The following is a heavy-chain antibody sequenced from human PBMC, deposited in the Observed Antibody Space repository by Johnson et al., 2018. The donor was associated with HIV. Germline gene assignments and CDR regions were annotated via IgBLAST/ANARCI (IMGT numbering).Heavy chain of an antibody. V-gene: IGHV3-9*01. Sequence: VQLVESGGGLVQPGRSLRLSCSASGFTFDDYAMHWVRQAPGKGLEWVSGISWKSGSIGYADSVKGRFTISRDNSKNTLYLQMNSLRAEDTAVYYCVRVGKYCGDDCHLGVDAFDIWGQGTMVTVSS. CDR1: GFTFDDYA. CDR2: ISWKSGSI. CDR3: VRVGKYCGDDCHLGVDAFDI. J-gene: IGHJ3*02. D-gene: IGHD2-21*02.